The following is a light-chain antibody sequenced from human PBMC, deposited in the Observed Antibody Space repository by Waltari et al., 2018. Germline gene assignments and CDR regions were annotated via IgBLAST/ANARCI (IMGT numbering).Light chain of an antibody. CDR3: NSRDSGSSPVRK. CDR1: SLRNYY. V-gene: IGLV3-19*01. Sequence: SSELTQDPAVSVALGQTVRITRHGDSLRNYYASWYQQKPGQAPILVLYGKNNRPSGIPDRFSVSSSGNTSSLTITGAQAEDEADYYCNSRDSGSSPVRKFGGGTKLTV. J-gene: IGLJ3*02. CDR2: GKN.